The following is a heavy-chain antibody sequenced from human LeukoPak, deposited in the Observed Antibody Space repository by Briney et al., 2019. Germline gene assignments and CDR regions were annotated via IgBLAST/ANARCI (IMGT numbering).Heavy chain of an antibody. CDR3: ARDYSSSSYYYYYMDV. Sequence: GGSLRLSCAASGFTFSSYWMSWVRQSPGKGLEWVTNIKQDGSEKYYVDSVKGRFTISRDNAKNSLYLQMNSLRAEDTAVYYCARDYSSSSYYYYYMDVWGKGTTVTVSS. CDR1: GFTFSSYW. J-gene: IGHJ6*03. D-gene: IGHD6-6*01. CDR2: IKQDGSEK. V-gene: IGHV3-7*01.